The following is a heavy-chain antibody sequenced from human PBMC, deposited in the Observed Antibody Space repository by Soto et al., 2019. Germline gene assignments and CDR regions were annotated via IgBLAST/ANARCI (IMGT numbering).Heavy chain of an antibody. CDR1: GYTFATYA. CDR2: ISAYNGNT. D-gene: IGHD3-16*01. CDR3: ARVGGALGDLDY. Sequence: ASVKVSCKASGYTFATYAVSWVRQAPGQGLEWMGWISAYNGNTINAQKFQGRVTLTTDTSTSTAYMALTSLTSDDTAVYYCARVGGALGDLDYWGQGTLVTVSS. J-gene: IGHJ4*02. V-gene: IGHV1-18*01.